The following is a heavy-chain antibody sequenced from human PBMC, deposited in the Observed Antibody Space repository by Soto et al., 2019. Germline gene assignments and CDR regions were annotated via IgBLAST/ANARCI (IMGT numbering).Heavy chain of an antibody. V-gene: IGHV5-51*01. CDR1: GYGFIIHW. J-gene: IGHJ3*02. Sequence: GESLKISCKGSGYGFIIHWVGWLRLMPGKGLEWVGIIYPGNSDTMYSPSFQGQVTISADTALSTTYLQWDALKPSDTAMYFCASDSHCGGGKCNLGGFDSWGQGTMVTVSS. CDR2: IYPGNSDT. CDR3: ASDSHCGGGKCNLGGFDS. D-gene: IGHD2-15*01.